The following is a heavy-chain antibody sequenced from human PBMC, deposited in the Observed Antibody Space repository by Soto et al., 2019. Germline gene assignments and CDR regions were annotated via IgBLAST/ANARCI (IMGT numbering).Heavy chain of an antibody. Sequence: EVQLVESGGGLVKQGGSLRLSCAASGFTFSTYSMNWVRQPPGKGLEWVSSIRSSSAYIYYADSVKGRFTISRDNAKNSLYQQMNSLRAEDTAVYYCARGGGSPDALDIWGQGTMVTVSS. V-gene: IGHV3-21*06. D-gene: IGHD6-25*01. CDR2: IRSSSAYI. J-gene: IGHJ3*02. CDR1: GFTFSTYS. CDR3: ARGGGSPDALDI.